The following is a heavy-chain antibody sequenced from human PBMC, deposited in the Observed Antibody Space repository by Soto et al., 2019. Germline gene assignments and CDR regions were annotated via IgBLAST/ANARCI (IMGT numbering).Heavy chain of an antibody. V-gene: IGHV3-30*18. Sequence: QVHLVESGGGVVQPGRSLRLSCAASGFIFSEYAMHWVRQAPGKGLQWVAIISYDGSNEYYGDSVKGRFTISRDNSKNTLFLQMNSLRTEDTAVYYCAKILATGYSSIWYEDNWFDSWGQGTLVTVSS. CDR3: AKILATGYSSIWYEDNWFDS. CDR2: ISYDGSNE. CDR1: GFIFSEYA. D-gene: IGHD6-13*01. J-gene: IGHJ5*01.